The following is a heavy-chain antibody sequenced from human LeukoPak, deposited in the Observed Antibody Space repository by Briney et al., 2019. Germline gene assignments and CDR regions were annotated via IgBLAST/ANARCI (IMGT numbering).Heavy chain of an antibody. Sequence: WASVKVSCKASGGTFSSYAISWVRQAPGQGLEWLGRIIPILGIANYAQKFQGRVTITADKSTSTAYMELSSLRSEDTAVYYCARGRGRMATKFLYSGQGTLVTVSS. CDR2: IIPILGIA. CDR1: GGTFSSYA. CDR3: ARGRGRMATKFLY. J-gene: IGHJ4*02. D-gene: IGHD5-24*01. V-gene: IGHV1-69*04.